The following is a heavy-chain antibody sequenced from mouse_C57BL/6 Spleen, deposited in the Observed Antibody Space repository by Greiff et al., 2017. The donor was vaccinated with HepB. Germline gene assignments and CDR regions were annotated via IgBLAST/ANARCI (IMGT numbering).Heavy chain of an antibody. D-gene: IGHD2-1*01. V-gene: IGHV5-6*01. CDR3: ARDDYGNPYYFDY. Sequence: EVQGVESGGDLVKPGGSLKLSCAASGFTFSSYGMSWVRQTPDKRLEWVATISSGGSYTYYPDSVKGRFTISRDNAKNTLYLQMSSLKSEDTAMYYCARDDYGNPYYFDYWGHSTTLTVSS. CDR2: ISSGGSYT. J-gene: IGHJ2*01. CDR1: GFTFSSYG.